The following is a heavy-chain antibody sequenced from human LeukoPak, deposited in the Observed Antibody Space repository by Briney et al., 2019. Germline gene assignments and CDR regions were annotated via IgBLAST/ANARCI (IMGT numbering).Heavy chain of an antibody. J-gene: IGHJ4*02. D-gene: IGHD2-2*03. CDR1: GFTFISSW. V-gene: IGHV3-15*01. CDR2: IRNTPDGGAT. CDR3: ATDLHFGYCTATSCANY. Sequence: PGGSLRLSCAASGFTFISSWMTWVRQAPGKGLEWVGRIRNTPDGGATDYAAPVKGRFTISRDDSKNTLYLQMSSLRTEDTAVYYCATDLHFGYCTATSCANYWGQGTLVTVSS.